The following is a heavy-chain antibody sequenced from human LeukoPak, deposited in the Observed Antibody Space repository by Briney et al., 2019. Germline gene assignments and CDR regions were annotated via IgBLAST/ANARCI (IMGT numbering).Heavy chain of an antibody. Sequence: GGSLRLSCAASGFTFSSYSMNWVRQAPGKGLEWVSSISSSSSYIYYADSVKGRFTISRDNAKNSLYLQMNSLRAEDTAVYYCASDGMPGYCSSTSCKTFDYWGQGTLVTVSS. CDR1: GFTFSSYS. CDR3: ASDGMPGYCSSTSCKTFDY. CDR2: ISSSSSYI. J-gene: IGHJ4*02. V-gene: IGHV3-21*01. D-gene: IGHD2-2*01.